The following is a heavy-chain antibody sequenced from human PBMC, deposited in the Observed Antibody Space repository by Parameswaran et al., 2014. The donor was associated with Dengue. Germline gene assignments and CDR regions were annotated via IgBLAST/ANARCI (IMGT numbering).Heavy chain of an antibody. CDR2: IYYSGST. CDR3: ARDRSYCSGGSCYYYYGMDV. Sequence: WIRQPPGKGLEWIGYIYYSGSTYYNPSLKSRVTISVDTSKNQFSLKLSSVTAADTAVYYCARDRSYCSGGSCYYYYGMDVWGQGDHGSPSP. J-gene: IGHJ6*02. D-gene: IGHD2-15*01. V-gene: IGHV4-30-4*01.